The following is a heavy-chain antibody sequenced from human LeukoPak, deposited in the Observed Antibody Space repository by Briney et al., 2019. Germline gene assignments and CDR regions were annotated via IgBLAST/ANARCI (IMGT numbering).Heavy chain of an antibody. Sequence: GGSLSLSCAASGFTFSNYAMSWVRQAPGKGLEWVSYISSSGSTIYYADSVKGRFTISRDNAKNSLYLQMNSLRAEDTAVYYCARDRGIVGATKNWFDPWGQGTLVTVSS. J-gene: IGHJ5*02. CDR2: ISSSGSTI. CDR1: GFTFSNYA. V-gene: IGHV3-48*03. D-gene: IGHD1-26*01. CDR3: ARDRGIVGATKNWFDP.